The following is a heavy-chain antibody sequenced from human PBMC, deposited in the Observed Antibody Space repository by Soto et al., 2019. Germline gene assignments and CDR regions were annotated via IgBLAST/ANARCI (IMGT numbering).Heavy chain of an antibody. J-gene: IGHJ4*02. CDR1: GFTFSSYA. D-gene: IGHD3-9*01. V-gene: IGHV3-23*01. CDR3: AKGGGYDLLTGYQFPGQFDY. Sequence: EVQLLESGGGLVQPGGSLRLSCAASGFTFSSYAMSWVRQAPGKGLEWVSAISGSGGSTYYADSVKGRFTISRDNSKNTLYLQMNSLRAEDTAVYYCAKGGGYDLLTGYQFPGQFDYWGQGTLVTVSS. CDR2: ISGSGGST.